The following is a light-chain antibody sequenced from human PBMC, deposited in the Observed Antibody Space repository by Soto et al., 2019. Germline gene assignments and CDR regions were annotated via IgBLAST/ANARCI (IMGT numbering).Light chain of an antibody. Sequence: DIPMTQSPSSLSASVGDRVTITCRASQAIRSDLGWYQQKPGKAPKRLIYAASTLQSGVPSRFSGRGSGTEFSRTISSLQPEDSATYYCLQHNTYYWTFGQGTKVEVK. CDR1: QAIRSD. J-gene: IGKJ1*01. V-gene: IGKV1-17*01. CDR3: LQHNTYYWT. CDR2: AAS.